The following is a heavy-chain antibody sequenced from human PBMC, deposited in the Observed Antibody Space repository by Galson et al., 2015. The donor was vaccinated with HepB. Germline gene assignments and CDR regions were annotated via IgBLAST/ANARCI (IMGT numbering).Heavy chain of an antibody. CDR1: GYTFTSYG. V-gene: IGHV1-18*04. CDR2: ISAYNGNT. D-gene: IGHD3-10*01. Sequence: SVKVSCKASGYTFTSYGISWVRQAPGQGLEWMGWISAYNGNTNYAQKLQGRVTMTTDTSTSTAYMELRSLRSDDTAVYYCAGSGSGSYYPFENWFDPWGQGTLVTVSS. CDR3: AGSGSGSYYPFENWFDP. J-gene: IGHJ5*02.